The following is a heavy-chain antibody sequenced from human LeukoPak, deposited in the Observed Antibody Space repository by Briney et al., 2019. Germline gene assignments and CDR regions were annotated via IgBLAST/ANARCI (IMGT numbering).Heavy chain of an antibody. CDR2: IYYSGST. CDR1: GGSISSSCYY. Sequence: SESLSLTCPVAGGSISSSCYYWGRLRQPPGKGLEWIGGIYYSGSTYYNTSVKRRVPISVDTSKNQSSLKLSSVTAADTAVYYCARPEAGITIFGVVSYWGQGTLVTVSS. V-gene: IGHV4-39*01. CDR3: ARPEAGITIFGVVSY. D-gene: IGHD3-3*01. J-gene: IGHJ4*02.